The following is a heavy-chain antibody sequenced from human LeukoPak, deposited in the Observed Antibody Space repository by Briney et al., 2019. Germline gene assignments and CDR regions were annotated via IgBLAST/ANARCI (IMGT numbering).Heavy chain of an antibody. CDR3: ARKIFGSGSYPDF. CDR2: IWHDGSHK. J-gene: IGHJ4*02. D-gene: IGHD3-10*01. V-gene: IGHV3-33*01. Sequence: GGSLRLSCAASGFSFDTYAMHWVRQAPGQGLEWVALIWHDGSHKFYSNSVRGQFTISRDNSKNTVYLQMNNLRPDDTAVYYCARKIFGSGSYPDFWGQGTLVTVSS. CDR1: GFSFDTYA.